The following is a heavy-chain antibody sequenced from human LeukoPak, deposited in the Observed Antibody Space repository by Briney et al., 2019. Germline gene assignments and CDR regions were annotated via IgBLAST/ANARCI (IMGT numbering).Heavy chain of an antibody. CDR2: ISSSSSYI. CDR1: GFTFSSYS. D-gene: IGHD3-22*01. Sequence: GGSLRLSCAASGFTFSSYSMNWVRQAPGKGLEWVSSISSSSSYIYYADSVKGRFTISRDNAKNSLYLQMNSLRAEDTAVYYCAKVGGYYYESSGPYYFDYWGQGTLVTVSS. J-gene: IGHJ4*02. CDR3: AKVGGYYYESSGPYYFDY. V-gene: IGHV3-21*04.